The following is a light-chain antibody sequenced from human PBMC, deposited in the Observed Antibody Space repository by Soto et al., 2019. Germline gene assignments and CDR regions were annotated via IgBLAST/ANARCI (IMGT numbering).Light chain of an antibody. CDR2: EVS. J-gene: IGLJ1*01. CDR1: SGDVGGYNY. V-gene: IGLV2-14*01. CDR3: SSYTISSTLFV. Sequence: SALTQPASVSGSPGQTITISCTGGSGDVGGYNYVSWYQQLPGQAPKLMIYEVSNRPSGVSDRFSGSKSGDTASLTISGLQAVDEADYYCSSYTISSTLFVFGSGTKLTVL.